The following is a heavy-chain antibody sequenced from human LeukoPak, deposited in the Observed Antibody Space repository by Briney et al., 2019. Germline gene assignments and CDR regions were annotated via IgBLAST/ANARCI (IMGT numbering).Heavy chain of an antibody. CDR1: GGSISIGGFS. J-gene: IGHJ4*02. D-gene: IGHD3-10*01. Sequence: SETLSLTCAVSGGSISIGGFSWSWIRQPPGRGLEWIGYIYHSGRTSYNPSLGGRVTMSVDSFNNQFSLRLSSVTAADTAVYYCVRSRGAPYYFDFWGQGTLVTVSS. CDR2: IYHSGRT. V-gene: IGHV4-30-2*01. CDR3: VRSRGAPYYFDF.